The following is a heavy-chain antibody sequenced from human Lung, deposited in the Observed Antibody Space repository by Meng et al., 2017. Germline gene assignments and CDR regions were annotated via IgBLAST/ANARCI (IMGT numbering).Heavy chain of an antibody. D-gene: IGHD6-13*01. CDR3: ARDEDISAAGKLFGDY. V-gene: IGHV1-2*06. CDR2: INPKSGDT. CDR1: GYTFPDYW. J-gene: IGHJ4*02. Sequence: QWQRVQSGAGVKKPGAPGKASCQASGYTFPDYWLHWVRRAPGQGLEWMGRINPKSGDTHYAQRFQGRVTMTGDTSISTAYMELSGLRSDDTAMYYCARDEDISAAGKLFGDYWGQGTLVTVSS.